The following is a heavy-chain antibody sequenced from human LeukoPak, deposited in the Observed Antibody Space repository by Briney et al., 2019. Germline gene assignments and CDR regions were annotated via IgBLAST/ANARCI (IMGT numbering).Heavy chain of an antibody. Sequence: PGGSLRLSCAASGFAFSSYGMHWVRQAPGQGLEWVAVIWYDGSNKYYADSVKGRFTMSRDNSKNTLYLQMNSLRAEDTAVYYCAKAQYSGSYYGAFDIWGQGTMVTVSS. CDR3: AKAQYSGSYYGAFDI. J-gene: IGHJ3*02. CDR2: IWYDGSNK. V-gene: IGHV3-33*06. D-gene: IGHD1-26*01. CDR1: GFAFSSYG.